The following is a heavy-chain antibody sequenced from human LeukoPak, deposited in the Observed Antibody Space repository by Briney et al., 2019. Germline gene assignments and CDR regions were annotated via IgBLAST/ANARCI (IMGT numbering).Heavy chain of an antibody. J-gene: IGHJ5*02. D-gene: IGHD3-10*01. CDR1: GGSFSGYY. Sequence: SETLSLTCAVYGGSFSGYYWSWIRQPPGKGLEWIGEINHSGSTNYNPSLKSRVTISVDTSKNQFSLKLSSVTAADTAVYYCARVVRGYGSGSYFWADWFDPWGQGTLVTVSS. V-gene: IGHV4-34*01. CDR2: INHSGST. CDR3: ARVVRGYGSGSYFWADWFDP.